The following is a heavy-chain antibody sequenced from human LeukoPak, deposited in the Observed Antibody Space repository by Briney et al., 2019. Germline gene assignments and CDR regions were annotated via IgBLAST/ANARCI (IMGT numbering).Heavy chain of an antibody. CDR2: IYPGDSDT. J-gene: IGHJ4*02. CDR3: ARRGYCSSTSCYTAFDY. D-gene: IGHD2-2*02. V-gene: IGHV5-51*01. Sequence: GESLKISCKGYGYSFTSYWIGWVRQMPGKGLEWMGIIYPGDSDTRYSPSFQGQVTISADKSISTAYLQWSSLKASDTAMYYCARRGYCSSTSCYTAFDYWGQGTLVTVSS. CDR1: GYSFTSYW.